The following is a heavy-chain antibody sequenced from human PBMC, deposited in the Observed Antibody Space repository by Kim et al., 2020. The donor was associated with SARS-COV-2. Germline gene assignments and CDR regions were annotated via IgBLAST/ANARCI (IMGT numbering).Heavy chain of an antibody. J-gene: IGHJ5*02. D-gene: IGHD3-22*01. CDR2: LAATDGRT. CDR3: ARSIGNRFDT. CDR1: GLTFSSND. V-gene: IGHV3-23*01. Sequence: GGSLRLSCAASGLTFSSNDMSWIRQAPGKGLEWVSTLAATDGRTFYPDSVSGRFVVSRDNSKDTLYLQMNSLRADDTALYYCARSIGNRFDTWGQGTLVIVSS.